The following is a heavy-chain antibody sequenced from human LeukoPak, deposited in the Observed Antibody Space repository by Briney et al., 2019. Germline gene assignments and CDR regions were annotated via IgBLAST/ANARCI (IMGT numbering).Heavy chain of an antibody. D-gene: IGHD6-13*01. CDR1: GFIFSNYA. J-gene: IGHJ4*02. V-gene: IGHV3-23*01. CDR2: ISGSGGST. Sequence: GGSLRLSCAASGAASGFIFSNYAMNWVRQAPGKGLEWVSAISGSGGSTYYADPVKGRFTISRDNSKNTLYLQMNSLRAEDTAVYYCAKSTYGSSWDFDYWGQGTLVTVSS. CDR3: AKSTYGSSWDFDY.